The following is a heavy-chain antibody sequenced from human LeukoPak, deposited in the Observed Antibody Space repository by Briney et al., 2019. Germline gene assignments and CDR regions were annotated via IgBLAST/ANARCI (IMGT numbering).Heavy chain of an antibody. Sequence: PSETLSLTCAVYGGSFSGFYWSWIRQPPGKGLEWIGEINHSGSTNYNPSLKSRVTISVDTSKNQFSLKLSSVTAADTAVYYCARGPRGSGGSWRLYYFDYWGQGTLVTVSS. CDR1: GGSFSGFY. D-gene: IGHD2-15*01. CDR3: ARGPRGSGGSWRLYYFDY. CDR2: INHSGST. J-gene: IGHJ4*02. V-gene: IGHV4-34*01.